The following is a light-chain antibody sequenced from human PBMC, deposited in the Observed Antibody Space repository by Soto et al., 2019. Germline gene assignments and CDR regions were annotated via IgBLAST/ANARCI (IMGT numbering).Light chain of an antibody. J-gene: IGKJ5*01. CDR3: QQYGSSPPIT. CDR1: HSVSSSY. V-gene: IGKV3-20*01. CDR2: GAS. Sequence: EIVLTQSPGTLSLSPGERATLSCRASHSVSSSYLAWDQQKPGQAPRLLIYGASSRATGIPDRCSGSGSGSDFTLTISRREPEDFAVYYCQQYGSSPPITFGQGTRLEIK.